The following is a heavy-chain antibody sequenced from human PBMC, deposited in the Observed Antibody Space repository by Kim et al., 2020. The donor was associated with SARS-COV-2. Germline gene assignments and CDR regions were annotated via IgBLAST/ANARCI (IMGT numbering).Heavy chain of an antibody. Sequence: GGSLRLSCATSGFSFSSYSMNWVRQAPGKGLEWVSSISSSSSYIHYGDSLKGRFTISRDNAKNSLYLQMNSLRAEDTAVYYCVRSRGSYYFDCWGQGTLVTVSS. CDR2: ISSSSSYI. D-gene: IGHD1-26*01. V-gene: IGHV3-21*01. J-gene: IGHJ4*02. CDR3: VRSRGSYYFDC. CDR1: GFSFSSYS.